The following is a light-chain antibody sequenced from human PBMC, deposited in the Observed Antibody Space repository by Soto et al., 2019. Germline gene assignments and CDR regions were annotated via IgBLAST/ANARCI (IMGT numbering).Light chain of an antibody. CDR1: QGINSY. CDR3: QQYNSYCT. V-gene: IGKV1-5*03. J-gene: IGKJ1*01. Sequence: IQLTQSPSSLSASVGDRVTITCRASQGINSYLAWYQQKPGKAPKLLIYKASSLESGVPSRFSGSGSGTEFTLTISSLQPDDFATYYCQQYNSYCTFGQGTKV. CDR2: KAS.